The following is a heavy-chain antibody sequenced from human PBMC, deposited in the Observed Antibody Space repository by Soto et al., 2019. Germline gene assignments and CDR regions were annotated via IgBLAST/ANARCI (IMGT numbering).Heavy chain of an antibody. V-gene: IGHV4-30-2*01. Sequence: QLQLQESGSGLVKPSQTLSLTCAVSGGSISSGGYSWSWIRQPPGKGLEWIGYMYHSGSTYYTPSLKSRVTISIDRSKNQFPLKLSSVAAADTAVYYCVRAPDYWGQGILVTVSS. CDR3: VRAPDY. CDR2: MYHSGST. J-gene: IGHJ4*02. CDR1: GGSISSGGYS.